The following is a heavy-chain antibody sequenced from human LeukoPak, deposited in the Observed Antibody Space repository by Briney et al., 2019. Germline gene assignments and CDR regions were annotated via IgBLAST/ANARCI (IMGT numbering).Heavy chain of an antibody. J-gene: IGHJ5*02. CDR2: IYYSGST. D-gene: IGHD6-6*01. CDR1: GGSISSSSYY. V-gene: IGHV4-39*01. CDR3: ARWSIAFDP. Sequence: PSETLSLTCTVFGGSISSSSYYWGWIRQPPGKGLEWIGSIYYSGSTYYNPSLKSRVTISVDTSKNQFSLKLSSVTAADTAVYYCARWSIAFDPWGQGTLVTVSS.